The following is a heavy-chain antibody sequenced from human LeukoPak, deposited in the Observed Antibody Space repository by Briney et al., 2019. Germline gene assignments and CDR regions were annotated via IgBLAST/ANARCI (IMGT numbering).Heavy chain of an antibody. D-gene: IGHD3-22*01. CDR1: GVTVSSNY. J-gene: IGHJ3*02. Sequence: GGSLRLSCAASGVTVSSNYMSWVRQAPGKGLEWVSVIYSGGSTYYADSVKGRFTISRDNSKNTLNLRMNSLRAEDTAVYYCAKLYDSSGFGAFDIWGQGTMVTVSS. CDR3: AKLYDSSGFGAFDI. V-gene: IGHV3-53*01. CDR2: IYSGGST.